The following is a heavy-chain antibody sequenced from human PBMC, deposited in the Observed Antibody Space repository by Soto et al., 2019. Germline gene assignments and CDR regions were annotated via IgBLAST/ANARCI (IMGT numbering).Heavy chain of an antibody. V-gene: IGHV3-7*01. CDR3: ARDAYCSSTSCYPGY. J-gene: IGHJ4*02. CDR1: GFIFRRYW. CDR2: IKEDGSEK. Sequence: EVQLVESGGGLVQPGWSLRLSCAASGFIFRRYWMSWVRQAQGKGLEWVANIKEDGSEKDYVDSVKGRFTISRDNAKNLLYLQMNSLRAEDTAVYYCARDAYCSSTSCYPGYWGQGTLVTVSS. D-gene: IGHD2-2*01.